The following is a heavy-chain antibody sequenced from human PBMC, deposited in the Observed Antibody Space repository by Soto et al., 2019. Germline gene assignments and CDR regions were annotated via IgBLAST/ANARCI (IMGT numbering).Heavy chain of an antibody. D-gene: IGHD3-16*01. CDR2: INPNGGST. CDR3: VREKGVRPGGGGTEPLDI. V-gene: IGHV1-46*01. Sequence: QVQLVQSGAEVKKPGASVKISCKASGYSFTSQYVHWVRQAPGQGLEWMGIINPNGGSTTYAQKCQGRSARPKATSQGTVYMGPSSLTSGDAAVYSGVREKGVRPGGGGTEPLDIWGQGTMVTVAS. J-gene: IGHJ3*02. CDR1: GYSFTSQY.